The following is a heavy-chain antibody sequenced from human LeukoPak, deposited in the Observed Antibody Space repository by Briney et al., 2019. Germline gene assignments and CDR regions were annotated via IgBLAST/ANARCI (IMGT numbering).Heavy chain of an antibody. Sequence: GGSLRLSCAASGFTFSSYGMHWVRQAPGKGLEWVAVISYDGSNKYYADSVKGRFTNSRDNSKNTLYLQMNSLRAEDTAVYYCAKDRRMGDAFDIWGQGTMVTVSS. CDR3: AKDRRMGDAFDI. D-gene: IGHD1-14*01. CDR2: ISYDGSNK. J-gene: IGHJ3*02. V-gene: IGHV3-30*18. CDR1: GFTFSSYG.